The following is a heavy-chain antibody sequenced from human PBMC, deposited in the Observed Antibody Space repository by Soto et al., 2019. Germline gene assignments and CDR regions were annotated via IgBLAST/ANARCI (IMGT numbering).Heavy chain of an antibody. CDR2: IIPIFGTA. Sequence: QVQLVQSGAEVKKPGSPVKVSCKASGGTFSSYAISWVRQAPGQGLEWMGGIIPIFGTANYAQKFQGRVTITADESTSTAYMELSSLRSEDTAVYYCATIAAAGTIYWYFDLWGRGTLVTVSS. V-gene: IGHV1-69*01. CDR1: GGTFSSYA. CDR3: ATIAAAGTIYWYFDL. D-gene: IGHD6-13*01. J-gene: IGHJ2*01.